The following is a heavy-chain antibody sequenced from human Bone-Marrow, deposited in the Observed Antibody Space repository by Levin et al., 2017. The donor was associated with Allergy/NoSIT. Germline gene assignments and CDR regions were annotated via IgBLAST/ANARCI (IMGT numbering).Heavy chain of an antibody. CDR2: MNPNTGAT. Sequence: ASVKVSCKASGYSFTTYEINWVRHVTGQGPEWLGWMNPNTGATGYAGKFQGRVTMTRNISINTAYMELSSIRFEDTALYFCARAGGSGPIGHYYGMDVWGQGTTVAVSS. V-gene: IGHV1-8*01. CDR3: ARAGGSGPIGHYYGMDV. J-gene: IGHJ6*02. D-gene: IGHD3-10*01. CDR1: GYSFTTYE.